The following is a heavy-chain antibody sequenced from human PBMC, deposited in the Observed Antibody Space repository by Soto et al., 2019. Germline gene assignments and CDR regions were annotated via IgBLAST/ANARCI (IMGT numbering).Heavy chain of an antibody. D-gene: IGHD2-15*01. Sequence: QVQLVQSGAEVKTPGASVKVSCRASGYSFRTHGISWVRQAPGQGLEWMGWISTYEDRTNFPQKFQGRITMTTDPSTSTAYMGLRSLRSDDTAVYFCARDLGYCNSSGCFRNWFDPWGQGTLVTVSS. CDR3: ARDLGYCNSSGCFRNWFDP. J-gene: IGHJ5*02. V-gene: IGHV1-18*01. CDR1: GYSFRTHG. CDR2: ISTYEDRT.